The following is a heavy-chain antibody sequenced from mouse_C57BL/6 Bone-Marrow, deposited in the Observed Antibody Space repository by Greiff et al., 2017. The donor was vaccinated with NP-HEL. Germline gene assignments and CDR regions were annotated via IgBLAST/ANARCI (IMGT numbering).Heavy chain of an antibody. CDR3: ARRDYYGSSYAMDY. Sequence: EVKLMESGGGLVKPGGSLKLSCAASGFTFSDYGMHWVRQAPEKGLEWVAYISSGSSTIYYADTVKGRFTLSRDNAKNSLFLQMTSLRSEDTAMYYCARRDYYGSSYAMDYWGQGTSVTVSS. CDR1: GFTFSDYG. V-gene: IGHV5-17*01. J-gene: IGHJ4*01. D-gene: IGHD1-1*01. CDR2: ISSGSSTI.